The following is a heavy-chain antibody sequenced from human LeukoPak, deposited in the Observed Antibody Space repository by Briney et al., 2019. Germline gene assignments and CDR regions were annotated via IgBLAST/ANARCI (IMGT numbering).Heavy chain of an antibody. D-gene: IGHD2-2*01. CDR2: IYTSGST. Sequence: TSETLSLTCTVSGGSISSYYWSWIRQPPGKGLEWIGRIYTSGSTNYNPSLKSRVTMSVDTSKNQFSLKLSSVTAADTAVYYCARYSTYGESTSGYQFDLWGQGTLVTVSS. J-gene: IGHJ5*02. CDR3: ARYSTYGESTSGYQFDL. CDR1: GGSISSYY. V-gene: IGHV4-4*07.